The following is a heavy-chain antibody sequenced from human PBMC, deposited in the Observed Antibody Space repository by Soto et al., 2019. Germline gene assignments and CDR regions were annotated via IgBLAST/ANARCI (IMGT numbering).Heavy chain of an antibody. CDR2: ISSSSSYI. CDR1: GFTFSSYS. J-gene: IGHJ3*02. Sequence: EVQLVESGGGLVKPGGSLRLSCAASGFTFSSYSMNWVRQAPGKGLEWVSCISSSSSYIYYADSVKGRFTISRDNAKNSLYLQMNSLRAEDTAVYYCARGYHYYDSSGYDKWDAFDIWGQGTMVTVSS. CDR3: ARGYHYYDSSGYDKWDAFDI. V-gene: IGHV3-21*01. D-gene: IGHD3-22*01.